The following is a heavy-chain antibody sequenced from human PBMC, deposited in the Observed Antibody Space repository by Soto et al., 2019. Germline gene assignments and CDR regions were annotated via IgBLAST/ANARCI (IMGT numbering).Heavy chain of an antibody. CDR1: GGSIAGYY. D-gene: IGHD3-10*02. CDR3: ARLQLPDVRGAFDL. CDR2: INTSGDK. V-gene: IGHV4-4*07. J-gene: IGHJ3*01. Sequence: QVQLQESGPGLVQPSETLSLTCSISGGSIAGYYWSWIRQSAGKGLEYIGRINTSGDKNYNPSLRSRVTLSVDTSKGQSSLKLTSVTAADTAVYYCARLQLPDVRGAFDLWGQGTMVTVSS.